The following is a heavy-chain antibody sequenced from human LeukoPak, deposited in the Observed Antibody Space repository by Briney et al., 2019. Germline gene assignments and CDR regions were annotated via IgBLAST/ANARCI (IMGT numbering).Heavy chain of an antibody. CDR3: ARDSCGSSTCFGD. V-gene: IGHV3-11*01. J-gene: IGHJ4*02. CDR2: ISSSGSTL. D-gene: IGHD2-2*01. Sequence: KPGGYLRLSCAASGFTCSDYYMSWIRQAPGKGLEWVSYISSSGSTLYDADSVKGRFTISRDNAKKSLYLQMNTLRAEDTAVYYCARDSCGSSTCFGDWGQGTLVTVSS. CDR1: GFTCSDYY.